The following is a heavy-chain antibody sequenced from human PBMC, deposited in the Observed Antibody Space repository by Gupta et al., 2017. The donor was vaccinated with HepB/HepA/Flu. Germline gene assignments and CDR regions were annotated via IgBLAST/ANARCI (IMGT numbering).Heavy chain of an antibody. Sequence: EVQLVESGGGLVKPGGSLRLSCAASGFTFSNAWMNWVRQAPGKGLEWVGRIKIKTDGDTTDYAAPVKGRFSISRDDSKNTLYLGMNSLKTEDTAIYYCTTAGPQWGQGALVTVSS. J-gene: IGHJ4*02. V-gene: IGHV3-15*01. CDR2: IKIKTDGDTT. CDR1: GFTFSNAW. CDR3: TTAGPQ.